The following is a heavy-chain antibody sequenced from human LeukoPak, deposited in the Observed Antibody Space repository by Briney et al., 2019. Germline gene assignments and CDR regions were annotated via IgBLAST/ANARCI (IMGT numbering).Heavy chain of an antibody. CDR3: ARAIDYDILTGYYSLTA. J-gene: IGHJ5*02. CDR1: GGTFSSYA. CDR2: ISPIFGTA. Sequence: SVKVSCKASGGTFSSYAISWVRQAPGQGLEWMGRISPIFGTANYAQKFQGRVTITTDESTSTAYMELSSLRSEDTAVYYCARAIDYDILTGYYSLTAWGQGTLVTVSS. D-gene: IGHD3-9*01. V-gene: IGHV1-69*05.